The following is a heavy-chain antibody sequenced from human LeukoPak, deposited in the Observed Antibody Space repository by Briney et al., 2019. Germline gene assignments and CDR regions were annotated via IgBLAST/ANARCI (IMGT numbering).Heavy chain of an antibody. J-gene: IGHJ4*02. CDR2: INHSGGT. CDR1: GGSISSSSYY. V-gene: IGHV4-39*07. Sequence: SETLSLTCTVSGGSISSSSYYWGWIRQPPGKGLEWIGEINHSGGTNYNPSLKSRVTISVDTSKNQFSLKLSSVTAADTAVYYCARGSRGSYSRGVDYWGQGTLVTVSS. D-gene: IGHD1-26*01. CDR3: ARGSRGSYSRGVDY.